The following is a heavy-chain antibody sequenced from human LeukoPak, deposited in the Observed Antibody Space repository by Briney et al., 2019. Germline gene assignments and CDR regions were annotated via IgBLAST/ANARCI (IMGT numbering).Heavy chain of an antibody. CDR3: ARVVEMATAYFFDY. D-gene: IGHD5-24*01. Sequence: SETLSLTCTVSGGSISSYYWSWIWQPPGKGLEWIGYIYSSGSTNYNPSLKSRVTISVDTSKNQFSLKLSSVTAADTAVYYCARVVEMATAYFFDYWGQGTLVTVSS. V-gene: IGHV4-59*01. CDR1: GGSISSYY. CDR2: IYSSGST. J-gene: IGHJ4*02.